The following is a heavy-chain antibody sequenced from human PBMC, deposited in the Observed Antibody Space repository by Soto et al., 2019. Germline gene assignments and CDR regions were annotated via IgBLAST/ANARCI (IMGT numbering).Heavy chain of an antibody. Sequence: PGGSLRLSCSVSGFPFDHYTRHWVRQAPGRGLEFVSAINVNATDIYYAESVKGRFSISRDNSKNTVYLQMNSLIYDDTAVYYCVKEMGPCCDWSLYFDYWGRGTQVTVSS. J-gene: IGHJ4*01. CDR2: INVNATDI. CDR3: VKEMGPCCDWSLYFDY. CDR1: GFPFDHYT. V-gene: IGHV3-64D*06. D-gene: IGHD3-9*01.